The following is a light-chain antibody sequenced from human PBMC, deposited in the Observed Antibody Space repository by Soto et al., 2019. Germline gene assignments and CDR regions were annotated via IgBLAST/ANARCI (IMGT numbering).Light chain of an antibody. CDR2: AAS. J-gene: IGKJ5*01. CDR3: QQLNSYLIT. CDR1: RGISSY. Sequence: DIQLTQSPSFLSASVGDRVTITFRASRGISSYLAWYQQKPGKAPKLLIYAASTLHTGVPSRFSGSGSGTEFTLTISSLQPEDFATYYCQQLNSYLITFGQGTRLRL. V-gene: IGKV1-9*01.